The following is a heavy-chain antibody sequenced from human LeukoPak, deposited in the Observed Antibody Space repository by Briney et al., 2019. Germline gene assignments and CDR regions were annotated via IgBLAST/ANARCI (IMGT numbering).Heavy chain of an antibody. CDR1: GYTFTSYY. V-gene: IGHV1-46*01. J-gene: IGHJ4*02. D-gene: IGHD2-15*01. CDR2: INPSGSST. CDR3: ARESGGF. Sequence: ASVKVSCKASGYTFTSYYMHWVRQAPGQGLEWMGVINPSGSSTSYAQKFQGRVTMTSDMSTSTVYMELSSLRSEDTAVYYRARESGGFWGQGTLVTVSS.